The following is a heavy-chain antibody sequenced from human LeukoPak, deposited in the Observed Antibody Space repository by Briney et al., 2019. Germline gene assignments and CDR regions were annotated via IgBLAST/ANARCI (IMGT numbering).Heavy chain of an antibody. CDR1: GFTFSSHW. D-gene: IGHD2-15*01. V-gene: IGHV3-74*01. Sequence: PGGSLRLSCAASGFTFSSHWMYWVRQAPGKGLVWVSRTKSDGSTTNYADPVKGRFTISRDNAKNTLYLQMNSLRAEDTAVYYCVRGLYGSFDYWGQGTLVTVSS. CDR3: VRGLYGSFDY. J-gene: IGHJ4*02. CDR2: TKSDGSTT.